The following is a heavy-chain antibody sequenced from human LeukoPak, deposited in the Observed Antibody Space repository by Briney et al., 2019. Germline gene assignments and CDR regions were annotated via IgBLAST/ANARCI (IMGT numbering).Heavy chain of an antibody. Sequence: PSETLSLTCTVSGGSIGTYYWTWIRQPPGKGLEWIGFVYYSGTTKYNPSLKSRLTILVDTSRNQFSLSLTSVTAADTAVYYCARGTVFGVATNWFDPWGQGTLVTVSS. CDR2: VYYSGTT. J-gene: IGHJ5*02. V-gene: IGHV4-59*01. CDR1: GGSIGTYY. CDR3: ARGTVFGVATNWFDP. D-gene: IGHD3-3*01.